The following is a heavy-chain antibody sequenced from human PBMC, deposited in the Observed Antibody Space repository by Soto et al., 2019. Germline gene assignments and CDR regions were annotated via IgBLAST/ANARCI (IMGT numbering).Heavy chain of an antibody. Sequence: LRLSCAASGFTFSSSTLIWVRQAPGKGLEWVSSISSSSNYIYYADSLKGRLTIFRDNAKTSLYLQMNSLRVEDTAVYYCATEASWFEFDPGGQGTLFTAPS. J-gene: IGHJ5*02. CDR2: ISSSSNYI. CDR1: GFTFSSST. V-gene: IGHV3-21*01. CDR3: ATEASWFEFDP. D-gene: IGHD3-10*01.